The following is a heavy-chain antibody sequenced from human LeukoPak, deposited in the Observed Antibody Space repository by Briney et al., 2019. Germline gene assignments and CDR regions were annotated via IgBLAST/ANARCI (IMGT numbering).Heavy chain of an antibody. CDR2: IYYSGST. CDR1: GGSAIRSGDYY. Sequence: SETLPLTCTVSGGSAIRSGDYYWSWIRQPPGKGLEWIGYIYYSGSTNYNPSLKSRVTISVDTSKNQFSLKLSSVTAADTAVYYCARDRGNWNDAGAAFDIWGQGTMVTVSS. J-gene: IGHJ3*02. V-gene: IGHV4-61*08. D-gene: IGHD1-1*01. CDR3: ARDRGNWNDAGAAFDI.